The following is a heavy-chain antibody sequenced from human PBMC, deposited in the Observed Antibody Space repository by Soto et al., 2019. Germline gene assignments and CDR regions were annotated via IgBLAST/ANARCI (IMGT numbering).Heavy chain of an antibody. CDR2: ISSSSSYI. CDR3: ARGEDIVVVVAATDGMDV. V-gene: IGHV3-21*01. J-gene: IGHJ6*02. D-gene: IGHD2-15*01. CDR1: GFTFSSYS. Sequence: KPGGSLRLSCAASGFTFSSYSMNWVRQAPGKGLEWVSSISSSSSYIYYADSVKGRFTISRDNAKNSLYLQMNSLRAEDTAVYYCARGEDIVVVVAATDGMDVWGQGTTVTVSS.